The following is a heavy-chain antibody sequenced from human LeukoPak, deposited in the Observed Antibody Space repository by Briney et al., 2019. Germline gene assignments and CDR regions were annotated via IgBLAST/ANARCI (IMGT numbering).Heavy chain of an antibody. CDR1: GFTFSSYS. CDR2: ISDSSKYT. J-gene: IGHJ4*02. D-gene: IGHD3-16*02. V-gene: IGHV3-21*01. CDR3: ARGGDYVWGTYRIPYYFDY. Sequence: PGGSLRLSCAASGFTFSSYSMNWVRQAPGKGLEWVSSISDSSKYTYYADSLKGRFTISRDNAKNSLDLQMDSLRAEDTAVYYCARGGDYVWGTYRIPYYFDYWGQGTLVTVSS.